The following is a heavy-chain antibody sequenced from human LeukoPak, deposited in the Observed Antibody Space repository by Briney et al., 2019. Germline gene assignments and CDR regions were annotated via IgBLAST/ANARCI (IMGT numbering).Heavy chain of an antibody. D-gene: IGHD6-19*01. V-gene: IGHV4-39*01. CDR3: ARHYGYSSGWYGDEIDY. CDR1: GGSFSSYY. CDR2: IYYSGST. Sequence: SETLSLTCAVYGGSFSSYYWGWIRQPPGKGLEWIGSIYYSGSTYYNPSLKSRVTISVDTSKNQFSLKLSSVTAADTAVYYCARHYGYSSGWYGDEIDYWGQGTLVTVSS. J-gene: IGHJ4*02.